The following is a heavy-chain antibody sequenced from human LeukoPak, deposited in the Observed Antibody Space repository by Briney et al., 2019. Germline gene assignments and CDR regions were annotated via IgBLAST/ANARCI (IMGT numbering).Heavy chain of an antibody. CDR3: AVGATHYYMDV. D-gene: IGHD3-16*01. CDR2: IYYSGST. Sequence: SETLSLTCTVSGGSIRGYYWSWVRQPPGMGLEWIAYIYYSGSTNYNPSLKSRVTISLDTSKNQFSLKLSSVTAADTAVYYCAVGATHYYMDVWGKGTTVTVSS. V-gene: IGHV4-59*08. J-gene: IGHJ6*03. CDR1: GGSIRGYY.